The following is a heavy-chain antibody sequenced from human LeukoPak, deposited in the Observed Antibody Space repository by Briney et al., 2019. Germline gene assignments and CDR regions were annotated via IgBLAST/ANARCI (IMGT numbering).Heavy chain of an antibody. CDR1: GGSISSYY. CDR2: NSGST. V-gene: IGHV4-59*05. Sequence: SETLSLTCTVSGGSISSYYWSWIRQPPGKGLEWIGSNSGSTYYNPSLKSRVTISVDTSNNQFSLKLTSVTAADTAIYYCATQILLCHYYWGQGTLVTVSS. CDR3: ATQILLCHYY. D-gene: IGHD3-10*01. J-gene: IGHJ4*02.